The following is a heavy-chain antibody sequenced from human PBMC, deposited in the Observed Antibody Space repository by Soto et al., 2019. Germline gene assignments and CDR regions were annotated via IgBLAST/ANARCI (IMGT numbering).Heavy chain of an antibody. CDR2: MSYDGSHE. D-gene: IGHD2-8*01. J-gene: IGHJ6*02. V-gene: IGHV3-33*06. CDR1: GFTFSSYG. CDR3: AKGSVLRVVEAPLAILGGVDV. Sequence: GGSLRLCCVASGFTFSSYGMHWVRQAPGKGLEWVAVMSYDGSHEYYADSVKGRFTISRDNSKTILYLQMNSLRLEDTAVYYCAKGSVLRVVEAPLAILGGVDVWGQGAMVTV.